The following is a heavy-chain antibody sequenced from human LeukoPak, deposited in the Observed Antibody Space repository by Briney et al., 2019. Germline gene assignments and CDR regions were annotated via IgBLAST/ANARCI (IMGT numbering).Heavy chain of an antibody. J-gene: IGHJ4*02. Sequence: APVKVSCKASGYTFTGYYMHWVRQAPGQGLEWMGWINPNSGGTNYAQKFQGRVTMTRDTSISTAYMELSRLRADDTAVYYCARLNGYCSGGSCYWDDYWGQGTLVTVSS. CDR2: INPNSGGT. CDR1: GYTFTGYY. D-gene: IGHD2-15*01. V-gene: IGHV1-2*02. CDR3: ARLNGYCSGGSCYWDDY.